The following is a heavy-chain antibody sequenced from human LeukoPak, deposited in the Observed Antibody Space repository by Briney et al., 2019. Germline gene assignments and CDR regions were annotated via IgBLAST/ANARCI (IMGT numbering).Heavy chain of an antibody. V-gene: IGHV1-69*13. CDR1: GGTFSSYA. Sequence: SVKVSCKASGGTFSSYAISWVRQAPGQGLEWMGGIVPIFGTANYAQKFQGRVTITADESTSTAYMELSSLRSEDTAVYYCATLSRDGLQYYYYYMDVWGKGTTVTISS. CDR3: ATLSRDGLQYYYYYMDV. J-gene: IGHJ6*03. CDR2: IVPIFGTA. D-gene: IGHD5-24*01.